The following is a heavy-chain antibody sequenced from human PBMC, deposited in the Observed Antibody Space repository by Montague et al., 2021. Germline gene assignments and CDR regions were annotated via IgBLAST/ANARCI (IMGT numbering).Heavy chain of an antibody. CDR1: GFTFSSYT. J-gene: IGHJ4*02. V-gene: IGHV3-21*01. CDR2: ISSSSSYI. CDR3: ARWGSGWLYLDI. D-gene: IGHD6-19*01. Sequence: SLRLSCAASGFTFSSYTMNWVRQAPGKGLEWVSAISSSSSYIYYADSVKGRFTISRDNAKKSLYLQMTSLRVEDTAVYYCARWGSGWLYLDIWGQGTLVTVSS.